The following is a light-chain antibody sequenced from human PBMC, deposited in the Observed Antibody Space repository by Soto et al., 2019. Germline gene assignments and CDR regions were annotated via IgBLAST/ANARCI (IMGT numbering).Light chain of an antibody. CDR2: GAS. CDR3: QQYGSSTEYI. CDR1: QSVSSSY. J-gene: IGKJ2*01. Sequence: EIVLTQSPGTLSLSPGERATLSCRASQSVSSSYLAWYQQKPGQAPRLLIYGASSRATGIPDRFSGSGSGTDFTLTISRLEPEDFAVYYCQQYGSSTEYIFGQGTKLEIK. V-gene: IGKV3-20*01.